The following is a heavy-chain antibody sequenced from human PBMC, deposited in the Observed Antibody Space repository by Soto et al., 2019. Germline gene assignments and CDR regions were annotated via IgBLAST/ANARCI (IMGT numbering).Heavy chain of an antibody. CDR2: ISWNSGSI. Sequence: EVQLVESGGGLVQPGRSLRLSCAASGFTFDDYAMHWVRQAPGKGLEWVSGISWNSGSIGYADSVKGRFTISRDNAKNSLYLQMNSLRAEDTALYYCAKDLAPFGELLHMGYWGQGTLVTVSS. CDR1: GFTFDDYA. D-gene: IGHD3-10*01. J-gene: IGHJ4*02. CDR3: AKDLAPFGELLHMGY. V-gene: IGHV3-9*01.